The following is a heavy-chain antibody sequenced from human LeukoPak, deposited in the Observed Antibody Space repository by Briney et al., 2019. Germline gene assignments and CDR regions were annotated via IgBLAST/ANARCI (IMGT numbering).Heavy chain of an antibody. CDR3: AKDFRIGYSAHFDY. V-gene: IGHV3-21*04. D-gene: IGHD2-21*01. Sequence: GGSLRLSCAASGFTFSSYSLNWVRQAPGKGLEWVSSISSSSSYIYYADSVKGRFTTSRDNAKNSLYLQMNSLRGEDTAVYYCAKDFRIGYSAHFDYWGQGALVTVSS. CDR1: GFTFSSYS. CDR2: ISSSSSYI. J-gene: IGHJ4*02.